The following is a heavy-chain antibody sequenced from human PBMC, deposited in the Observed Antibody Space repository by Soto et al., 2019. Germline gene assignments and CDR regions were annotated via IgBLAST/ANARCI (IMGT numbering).Heavy chain of an antibody. CDR2: IRSKPYGGTT. CDR1: GFTFEDYG. J-gene: IGHJ4*02. V-gene: IGHV3-49*03. D-gene: IGHD5-12*01. CDR3: TRMDSGYAIFDD. Sequence: SLRFSCTTFGFTFEDYGINWFRQAPGKGLEWVGFIRSKPYGGTTEYAASVKGRFTISRDVSKTIAYLQMNSLKIEDTGLYYCTRMDSGYAIFDDWGQGTLVTVSS.